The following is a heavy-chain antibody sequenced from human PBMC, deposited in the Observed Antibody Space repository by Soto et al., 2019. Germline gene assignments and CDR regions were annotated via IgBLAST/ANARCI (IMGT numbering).Heavy chain of an antibody. J-gene: IGHJ4*02. CDR1: GFTFSSHS. V-gene: IGHV3-21*01. D-gene: IGHD3-22*01. Sequence: EVQLVESGGGLVKPGGSLRLSCAASGFTFSSHSMNWVRQAPGKGLGWVSSISSSSTYIYYADSVKGRFTISRDNAKNSLYLQMNSLRAEDTAVYYCASHPRDSSGYWYYFDYWGQGTLVTVSS. CDR3: ASHPRDSSGYWYYFDY. CDR2: ISSSSTYI.